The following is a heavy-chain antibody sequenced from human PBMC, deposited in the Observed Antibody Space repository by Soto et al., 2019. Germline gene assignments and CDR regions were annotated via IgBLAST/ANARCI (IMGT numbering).Heavy chain of an antibody. Sequence: SETLSLTCTVSGDSVSSGSDYWSWIRHPPGKGLELIGYIYYSGITNYNPSLKSRVTISVDTSKNQFSLKLSSVTAADTAVYYCARALYDSPGSVDYWAQATLVTVSS. V-gene: IGHV4-61*01. J-gene: IGHJ4*02. CDR2: IYYSGIT. D-gene: IGHD3-22*01. CDR1: GDSVSSGSDY. CDR3: ARALYDSPGSVDY.